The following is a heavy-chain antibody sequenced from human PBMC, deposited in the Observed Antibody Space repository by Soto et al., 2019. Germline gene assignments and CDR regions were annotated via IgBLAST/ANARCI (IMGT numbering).Heavy chain of an antibody. V-gene: IGHV1-8*01. J-gene: IGHJ6*03. CDR3: ARASMGSSWYYYYYYMDV. CDR1: GGTFTSYD. Sequence: ASVKVSCKASGGTFTSYDINWVRQATGQGLEWMGWMNPNSGNTGYAQRFQGRVTMTRNTSISTAYMELSSLRSEDTAVYYCARASMGSSWYYYYYYMDVWGKGTTVTVSS. CDR2: MNPNSGNT. D-gene: IGHD6-13*01.